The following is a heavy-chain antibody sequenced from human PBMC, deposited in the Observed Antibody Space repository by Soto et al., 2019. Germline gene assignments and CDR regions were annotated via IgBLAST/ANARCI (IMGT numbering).Heavy chain of an antibody. J-gene: IGHJ4*02. Sequence: SVKVSCKASGGTFSSYAISWVRQAPGQGLEWMGGIIPIFGTANYAQKFQGRVTITADESTSTAYMELSSPRSEDTAVYYCARNPSPYYYDSSGYSPFSYWGQGTLVTVSS. CDR2: IIPIFGTA. CDR3: ARNPSPYYYDSSGYSPFSY. V-gene: IGHV1-69*13. D-gene: IGHD3-22*01. CDR1: GGTFSSYA.